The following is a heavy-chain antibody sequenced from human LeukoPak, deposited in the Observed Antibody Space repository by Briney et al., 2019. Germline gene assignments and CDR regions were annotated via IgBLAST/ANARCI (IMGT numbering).Heavy chain of an antibody. Sequence: GGSLRLSCAASGFTFSNYAMTWVRQAPGKGLEWVSVISGGGDSIYYADSVRGRFTISRDNSKNTLYLQMNSLRAEDTALYYCAEEAPFILFDPWGQGTLGTVSS. J-gene: IGHJ5*02. D-gene: IGHD2-21*01. CDR3: AEEAPFILFDP. V-gene: IGHV3-23*01. CDR2: ISGGGDSI. CDR1: GFTFSNYA.